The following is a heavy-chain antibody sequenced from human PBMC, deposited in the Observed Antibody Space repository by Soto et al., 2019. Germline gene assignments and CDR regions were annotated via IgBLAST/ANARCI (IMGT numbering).Heavy chain of an antibody. V-gene: IGHV5-51*01. CDR2: IYPGDSDT. CDR3: ASRYSYSLAQPETYYYYMDV. Sequence: PGESLKISCKGSGYSFTSYWIGWVRQMPGKGLEWMGIIYPGDSDTRYSPSFQGQVTISADKSISTAYLQWSSLKASDTAVYYCASRYSYSLAQPETYYYYMDVWGKGTTVTVSS. J-gene: IGHJ6*03. D-gene: IGHD5-18*01. CDR1: GYSFTSYW.